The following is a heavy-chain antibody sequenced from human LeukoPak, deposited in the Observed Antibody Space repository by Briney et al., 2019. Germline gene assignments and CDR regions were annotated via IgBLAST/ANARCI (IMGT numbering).Heavy chain of an antibody. J-gene: IGHJ3*02. CDR1: GFSFSNYA. CDR2: ISGGGAKT. CDR3: AKCSANYYNDAFDI. Sequence: GGSLRLSCAASGFSFSNYAMNWVRQAPGRGLEWVSYISGGGAKTRYADSVKGRSTISRDNPENTLYLHMNSLRAEDTAIYYCAKCSANYYNDAFDIWGQGTMVTVSS. D-gene: IGHD3-10*02. V-gene: IGHV3-23*01.